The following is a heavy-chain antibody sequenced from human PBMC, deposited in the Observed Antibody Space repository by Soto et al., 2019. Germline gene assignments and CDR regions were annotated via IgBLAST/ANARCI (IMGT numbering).Heavy chain of an antibody. J-gene: IGHJ6*02. CDR2: MNTNSDDT. CDR1: GYAFTAFY. V-gene: IGHV1-2*02. CDR3: AREWSAAGHFYGMDV. D-gene: IGHD6-13*01. Sequence: GASVKVSCKTSGYAFTAFYIHWVRQAPGQGLEWVGWMNTNSDDTRSAQKFRGRLTLTRDKSMRAVYMKLSNLRPDDTAVYYCAREWSAAGHFYGMDVWGQGTTVTVSS.